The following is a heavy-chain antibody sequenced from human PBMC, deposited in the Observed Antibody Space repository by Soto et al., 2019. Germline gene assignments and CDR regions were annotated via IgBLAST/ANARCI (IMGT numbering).Heavy chain of an antibody. V-gene: IGHV4-39*01. CDR2: IYYSGST. Sequence: QLQLQESGPGLVKPSETLSLTCTVSGGSISSSSYYWGWIRQPPGKGLEWIGSIYYSGSTYYNPSLKSRVTISVDTSKNQFSLKLSSVTAADTAVYYCASLLLWFGELRPNWFDPWGQGTLVTVSS. CDR1: GGSISSSSYY. D-gene: IGHD3-10*01. CDR3: ASLLLWFGELRPNWFDP. J-gene: IGHJ5*02.